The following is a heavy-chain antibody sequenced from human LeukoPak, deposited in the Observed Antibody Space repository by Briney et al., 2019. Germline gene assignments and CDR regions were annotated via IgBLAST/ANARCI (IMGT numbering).Heavy chain of an antibody. V-gene: IGHV4-34*01. CDR2: INHSGST. CDR3: ARPYYDFWSGYYNALDI. D-gene: IGHD3-3*01. CDR1: GGSFSGYY. J-gene: IGHJ3*02. Sequence: PSETLSLTCAVYGGSFSGYYWSWIRQPPGKGLEWIGEINHSGSTNYNPSLKSRVTISVDTSKNQFSLKLSSVTAADTAVYYCARPYYDFWSGYYNALDIWGQGTMVTVSS.